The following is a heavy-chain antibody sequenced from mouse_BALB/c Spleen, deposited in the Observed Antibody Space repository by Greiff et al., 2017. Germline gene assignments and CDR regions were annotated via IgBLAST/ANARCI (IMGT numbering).Heavy chain of an antibody. CDR1: GYTFTSYW. CDR2: INPSNGRT. Sequence: VQLQQPGAELVKPGASVKLSCKASGYTFTSYWMHWVKQRPGQGLEWIGEINPSNGRTNYNEKFKSKATLTVDKSSSTAYMQLSSLTSEDSAVYYCARFLYYDYPYAMDYWGQGTSVTVSS. D-gene: IGHD2-4*01. J-gene: IGHJ4*01. CDR3: ARFLYYDYPYAMDY. V-gene: IGHV1S81*02.